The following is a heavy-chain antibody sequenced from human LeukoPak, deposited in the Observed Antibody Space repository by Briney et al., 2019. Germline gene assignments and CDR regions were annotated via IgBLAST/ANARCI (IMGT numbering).Heavy chain of an antibody. CDR2: ISYDGSNK. V-gene: IGHV3-30*18. CDR3: AKESGSDPQSFDY. CDR1: GFTFSSYG. J-gene: IGHJ4*02. D-gene: IGHD1-26*01. Sequence: GGSLRLSCAASGFTFSSYGMHWVRQAPGKGLEWVAVISYDGSNKYYADSVKGRFTISRDNSKNTLYLQMNSLRAEDTAVYYCAKESGSDPQSFDYWGQGTLVTVSS.